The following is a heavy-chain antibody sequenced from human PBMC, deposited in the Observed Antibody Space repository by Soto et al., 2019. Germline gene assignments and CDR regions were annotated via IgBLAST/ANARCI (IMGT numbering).Heavy chain of an antibody. D-gene: IGHD3-10*01. Sequence: QVLLLQSGPEMKKPGASVKVSCRAFGYRFTEFGISWVRQAPGQGLEWVGWSRADNSHPNYAKSLQGRVNVTTDTSSNTAYMELTSLTSADTAVYYCARAADRFDFFSGRKDALDIWGQGTSVFVSS. CDR3: ARAADRFDFFSGRKDALDI. CDR1: GYRFTEFG. CDR2: SRADNSHP. V-gene: IGHV1-18*01. J-gene: IGHJ3*02.